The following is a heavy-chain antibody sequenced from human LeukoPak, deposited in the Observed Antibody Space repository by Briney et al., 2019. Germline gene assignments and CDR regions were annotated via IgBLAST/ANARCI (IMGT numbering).Heavy chain of an antibody. D-gene: IGHD3-3*01. Sequence: ASVKVSCKVSGYTLTELSMHWVRQAPGKGVEWMGGFDPEDGEAIYAQNFQGRVTMTEDTSADTAYMELSSLRSEDTAVYYCATEQRITFFGRAFDIWGQGTMVTVSS. J-gene: IGHJ3*02. V-gene: IGHV1-24*01. CDR1: GYTLTELS. CDR3: ATEQRITFFGRAFDI. CDR2: FDPEDGEA.